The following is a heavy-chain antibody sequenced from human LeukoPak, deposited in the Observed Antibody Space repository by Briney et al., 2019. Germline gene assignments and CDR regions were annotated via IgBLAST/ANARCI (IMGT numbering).Heavy chain of an antibody. Sequence: GGSLRLSCAASGFTFSSYAMSWARQAPGKGLEWVSAISGSGGRTYYADSVKGRFTISRDNSKNTLYLQMNSMRAEDTAVYYCAKASGAFGGVIVTQPPDYWGQGTLVTVSS. CDR2: ISGSGGRT. D-gene: IGHD3-16*02. V-gene: IGHV3-23*01. CDR1: GFTFSSYA. CDR3: AKASGAFGGVIVTQPPDY. J-gene: IGHJ4*02.